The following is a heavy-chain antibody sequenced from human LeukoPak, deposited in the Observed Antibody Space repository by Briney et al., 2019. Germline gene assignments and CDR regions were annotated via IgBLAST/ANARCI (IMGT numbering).Heavy chain of an antibody. D-gene: IGHD2-15*01. CDR1: GFTLSSYA. CDR3: AKAPVTTCSGAYCYPFDY. J-gene: IGHJ4*02. V-gene: IGHV3-23*01. CDR2: ISVSGNT. Sequence: GGSLRLSCAASGFTLSSYAMSWVRQAPGKGLEWVSAISVSGNTYHADSVKGRFTISRDSYKNTLYLQMNSLRAEDAAVYYCAKAPVTTCSGAYCYPFDYWGQGTLVTVSS.